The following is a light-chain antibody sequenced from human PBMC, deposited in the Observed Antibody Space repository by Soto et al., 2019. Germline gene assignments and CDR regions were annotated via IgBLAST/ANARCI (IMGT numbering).Light chain of an antibody. V-gene: IGLV1-40*01. J-gene: IGLJ2*01. CDR2: ANS. CDR3: QSYDSSLPIV. Sequence: QSVLTQPPSVSGAPGQRVTISCTGSRSNIGAGYDVHWYQQLPGAAPKLLIYANSDRPFGVPDRFSGSKFCTSASLAITGPQAEDGDYYYCQSYDSSLPIVIGEGTKVTVL. CDR1: RSNIGAGYD.